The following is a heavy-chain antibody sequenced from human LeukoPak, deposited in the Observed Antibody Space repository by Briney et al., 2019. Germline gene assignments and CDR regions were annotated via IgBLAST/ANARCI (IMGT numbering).Heavy chain of an antibody. CDR2: ISYDGSNK. V-gene: IGHV3-30*04. Sequence: GGSLRLSCAASGFTFSSYAMHWVRQAPCKGLEWVAVISYDGSNKYYADSVKGRFTISRDNSKNTLYLQMNSLRAEDTAVYYCARDTAMVPDYWGQGTLVTVSS. CDR3: ARDTAMVPDY. D-gene: IGHD5-18*01. CDR1: GFTFSSYA. J-gene: IGHJ4*02.